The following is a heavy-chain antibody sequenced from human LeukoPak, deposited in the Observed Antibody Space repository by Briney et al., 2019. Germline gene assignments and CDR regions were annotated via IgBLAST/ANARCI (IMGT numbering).Heavy chain of an antibody. CDR3: ARHWGSDWYFDL. CDR2: IHYSGYT. D-gene: IGHD7-27*01. Sequence: SETLSLTCAVSGGSISNYYCSWIRQPPGKGLEWLGYIHYSGYTNYNPSLKSRVTISVDTSKNQFSLNLSSVTAADTAVYYCARHWGSDWYFDLWGRGTLVTVSS. V-gene: IGHV4-59*01. J-gene: IGHJ2*01. CDR1: GGSISNYY.